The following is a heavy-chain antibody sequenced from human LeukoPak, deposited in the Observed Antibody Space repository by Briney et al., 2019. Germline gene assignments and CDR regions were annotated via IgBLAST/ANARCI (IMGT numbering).Heavy chain of an antibody. Sequence: PGGSLRLSCAASGFTFSNYWMTWVRQAPGKGLEWVANINQDGSKEYYMDSVKARFTISRDNAKNSLSPQMNSLRAEDTAVYYCVRDGGVSGYDLLDYWGQGTLVTVSS. CDR1: GFTFSNYW. V-gene: IGHV3-7*01. D-gene: IGHD5-12*01. CDR2: INQDGSKE. J-gene: IGHJ4*02. CDR3: VRDGGVSGYDLLDY.